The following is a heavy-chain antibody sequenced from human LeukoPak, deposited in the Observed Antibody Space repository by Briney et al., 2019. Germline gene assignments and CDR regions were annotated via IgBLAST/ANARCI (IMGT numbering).Heavy chain of an antibody. J-gene: IGHJ4*02. CDR1: GGTFSSYA. CDR2: IIPIFGTA. D-gene: IGHD3-22*01. CDR3: ARDAYDSSGYYLVDY. V-gene: IGHV1-69*05. Sequence: ASVKVSCKASGGTFSSYAISWVQQAPGQGLEWMGRIIPIFGTANYAQKFQARVTITTDESTSTAYMELSSLRSEDTAVYYCARDAYDSSGYYLVDYWGQGTLVTVSS.